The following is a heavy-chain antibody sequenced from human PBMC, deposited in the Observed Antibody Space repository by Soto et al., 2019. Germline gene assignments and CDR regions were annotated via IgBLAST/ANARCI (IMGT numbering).Heavy chain of an antibody. CDR1: GYTFTSYY. V-gene: IGHV1-46*01. D-gene: IGHD6-25*01. CDR3: ATATRLQGGWFDT. CDR2: INPSGGST. Sequence: ASVKVSCKASGYTFTSYYMHWVRQAPGQGLEWMGIINPSGGSTSYAQKFQGRVTMTRDTSTSTVYMELSSLRSEDKAVYYCATATRLQGGWFDTWGQGTLVTVSS. J-gene: IGHJ5*02.